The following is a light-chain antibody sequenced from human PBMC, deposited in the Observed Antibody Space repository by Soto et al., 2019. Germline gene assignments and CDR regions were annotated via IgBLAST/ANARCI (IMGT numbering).Light chain of an antibody. CDR3: CSYAGSSTFVV. CDR2: EDT. CDR1: SSDVGSYNL. Sequence: QSVLTQPASVSGSPGQSITISCTGTSSDVGSYNLVSWYQQHPGKAPKLMIYEDTKRPSGVSNRFSGSKSGNTASLTISGLKAEDEADYYCCSYAGSSTFVVFGGGTKLTVL. J-gene: IGLJ2*01. V-gene: IGLV2-23*02.